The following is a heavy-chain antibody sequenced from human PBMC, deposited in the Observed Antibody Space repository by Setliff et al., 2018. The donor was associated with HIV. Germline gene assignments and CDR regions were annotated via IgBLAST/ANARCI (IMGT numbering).Heavy chain of an antibody. V-gene: IGHV3-7*03. CDR2: IKQDGSEK. CDR1: GFTFSSYW. D-gene: IGHD2-21*02. Sequence: PGGSLRLSCAASGFTFSSYWMNWVRQAPGKGLEWVANIKQDGSEKYYVDSVKGRFTISRDNAKDSLYLQMSSLRAEDTAVYYCAREVTSFEAFDLWGQGTMVTVSS. J-gene: IGHJ3*01. CDR3: AREVTSFEAFDL.